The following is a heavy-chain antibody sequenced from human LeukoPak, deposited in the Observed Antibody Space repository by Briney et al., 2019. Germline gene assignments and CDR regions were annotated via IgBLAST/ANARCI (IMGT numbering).Heavy chain of an antibody. Sequence: PGGSLRLSCAASGFTFSNYGMSWVRQAPGKGLEWVSGIISSGVTTYYADSVKGRFTISRDNSKNTLYLQMNGLRAEDTAVYYCAKGVTYMDGWGKETTVTISS. CDR2: IISSGVTT. CDR1: GFTFSNYG. CDR3: AKGVTYMDG. J-gene: IGHJ6*03. V-gene: IGHV3-23*01. D-gene: IGHD2-21*02.